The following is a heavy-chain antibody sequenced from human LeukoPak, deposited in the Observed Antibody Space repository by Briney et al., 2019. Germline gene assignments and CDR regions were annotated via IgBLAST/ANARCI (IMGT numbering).Heavy chain of an antibody. CDR1: GFTFSSFD. Sequence: GGSLRLSCAASGFTFSSFDMHWVRQAPGKGLEWVAFILYDGSNKYYADSVKGRFTISRDNSKNTLYLQMNSLRAEDTAVYYCANPFSSGADFDYWGQGTLVTVSS. CDR3: ANPFSSGADFDY. V-gene: IGHV3-30*02. J-gene: IGHJ4*02. CDR2: ILYDGSNK. D-gene: IGHD5-18*01.